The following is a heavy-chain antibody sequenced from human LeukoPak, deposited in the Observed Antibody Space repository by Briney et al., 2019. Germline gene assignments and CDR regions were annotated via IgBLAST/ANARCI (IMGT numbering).Heavy chain of an antibody. Sequence: ASVKVSCKASGYTFTSYDINWVRQATGQGLEWMGWMNPNSGNTGYAQKFQGRVTMTRNTSISTAYMELSSLRSEDTAVYYCARGVKRRNLKYVWGSLPYYFDYWGQGTLVTVSS. V-gene: IGHV1-8*01. CDR1: GYTFTSYD. D-gene: IGHD3-16*01. CDR2: MNPNSGNT. CDR3: ARGVKRRNLKYVWGSLPYYFDY. J-gene: IGHJ4*02.